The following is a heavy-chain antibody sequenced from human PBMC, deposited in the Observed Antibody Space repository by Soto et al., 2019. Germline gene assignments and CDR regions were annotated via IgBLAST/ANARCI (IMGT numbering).Heavy chain of an antibody. CDR1: VFTFTIYA. V-gene: IGHV3-30*03. Sequence: PGGSLLVNCASSVFTFTIYAMDWVGQAPGNGLEWMALILDAGRAEYYADSVKGRFTISRDNSKNTLYLQMKSLTAEDTAVYYCARSRDGYSFYFYYGMDGWGHGTPVTVYS. J-gene: IGHJ6*01. D-gene: IGHD4-4*01. CDR3: ARSRDGYSFYFYYGMDG. CDR2: ILDAGRAE.